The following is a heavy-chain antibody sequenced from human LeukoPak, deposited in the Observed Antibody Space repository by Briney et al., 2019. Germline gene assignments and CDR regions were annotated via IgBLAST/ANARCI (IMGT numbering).Heavy chain of an antibody. CDR2: ISTGGGTI. CDR3: ARGDIVSQH. J-gene: IGHJ1*01. V-gene: IGHV3-11*01. CDR1: GFNFGDYY. Sequence: PGGSLRLSCAASGFNFGDYYMSWIRQAPGKGLEWISYISTGGGTIKYADSVKGRFAISRDNANNYLYLQMDSLRGEDTAVYFCARGDIVSQHWGQGTLVTVSS. D-gene: IGHD5-12*01.